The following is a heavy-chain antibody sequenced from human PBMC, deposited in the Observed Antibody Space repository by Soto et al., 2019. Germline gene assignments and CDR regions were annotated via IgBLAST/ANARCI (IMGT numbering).Heavy chain of an antibody. D-gene: IGHD1-1*01. CDR3: ASAGWNDYYYYGMDV. J-gene: IGHJ6*02. CDR1: GFTFSSYS. V-gene: IGHV3-21*01. CDR2: ISSSSSYI. Sequence: GGSLRLSCAASGFTFSSYSMNWVRQAPGKGLEWVSSISSSSSYIYYADSVKGRFTISRDNANNSLYLQMNSLSAEDTAVYYCASAGWNDYYYYGMDVWGQGTTVTVSS.